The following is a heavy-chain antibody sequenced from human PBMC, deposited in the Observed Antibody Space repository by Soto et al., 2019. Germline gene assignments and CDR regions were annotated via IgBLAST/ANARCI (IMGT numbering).Heavy chain of an antibody. D-gene: IGHD6-13*01. Sequence: EVQLVESGGGLVKPGGSLRLSCAASGFIFTDAWMNWVRQAPGEGLEWVGRIKSKSAGGTTEYAAPVKGRFIISRDDSKNMLYLQMNSLKIDDTAVYYCTTGWSSTDYWGQGTLVTVSS. CDR2: IKSKSAGGTT. J-gene: IGHJ4*02. CDR1: GFIFTDAW. CDR3: TTGWSSTDY. V-gene: IGHV3-15*01.